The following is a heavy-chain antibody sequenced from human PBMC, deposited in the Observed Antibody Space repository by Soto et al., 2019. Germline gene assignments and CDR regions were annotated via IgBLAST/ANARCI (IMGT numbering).Heavy chain of an antibody. D-gene: IGHD1-1*01. CDR1: GYDFTTYG. CDR3: ARGRYGDY. CDR2: ISAHNGNT. Sequence: QVHLVQSGAEVKKSGASVKVSCKGSGYDFTTYGITWVRQAPGQGLEWMAWISAHNGNTDYAQKLQGRVTVTRDTSTGTAYRELRSLRSDDTAVYYCARGRYGDYWGQGALVTVSS. J-gene: IGHJ4*02. V-gene: IGHV1-18*01.